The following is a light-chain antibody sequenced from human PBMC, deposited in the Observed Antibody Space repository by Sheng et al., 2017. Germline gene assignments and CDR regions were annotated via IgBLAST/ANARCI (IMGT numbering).Light chain of an antibody. V-gene: IGKV3-20*01. J-gene: IGKJ1*01. Sequence: EVVLTQSPGTLSLSPGERATLFCRASQSVSSNYLAWYQQKPGQAPRLLIYGASSRATGIPDRFSGSGSGTDFTLTISRLEPEDSALYYCQQYHNSPPTFGHGDQGEN. CDR3: QQYHNSPPT. CDR1: QSVSSNY. CDR2: GAS.